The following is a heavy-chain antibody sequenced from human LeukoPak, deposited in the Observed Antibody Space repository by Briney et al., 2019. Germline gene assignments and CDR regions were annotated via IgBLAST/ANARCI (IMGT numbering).Heavy chain of an antibody. J-gene: IGHJ4*02. CDR2: ISYDGSNK. CDR3: AKECWDYYDSSGPYGY. V-gene: IGHV3-30*18. D-gene: IGHD3-22*01. Sequence: PGGSLRLSCAASGFTFSSYGMHWVRQAPGKGLEWVAVISYDGSNKYYADSVKGRFTISRDNSKDTLYLQMNSLRAEDTAVYYYAKECWDYYDSSGPYGYWGQGTLVTVSS. CDR1: GFTFSSYG.